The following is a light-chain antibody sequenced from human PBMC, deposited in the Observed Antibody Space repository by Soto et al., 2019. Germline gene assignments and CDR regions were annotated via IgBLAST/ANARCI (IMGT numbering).Light chain of an antibody. J-gene: IGLJ1*01. V-gene: IGLV2-14*03. Sequence: QSALTQPASVSGSPGQSITISCTGSSSYVGGYDYVSWFQQHPGKAPKLVINDVANRPSGVSNRFSGSKSGNTASLTIFGRQAADEADYYCSSYTSRRTYVFGTGTKVTVL. CDR3: SSYTSRRTYV. CDR2: DVA. CDR1: SSYVGGYDY.